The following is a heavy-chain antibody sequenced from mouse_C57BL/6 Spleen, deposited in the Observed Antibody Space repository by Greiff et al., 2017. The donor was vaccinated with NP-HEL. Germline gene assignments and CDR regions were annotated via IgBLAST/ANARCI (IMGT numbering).Heavy chain of an antibody. V-gene: IGHV3-6*01. CDR1: GYSITSGYY. Sequence: ESGPGLVKPSQSLSLTCSVTGYSITSGYYWNWIRQFPGNKLEWIGYISYDGSNNYNPSLKNRISITRDTSKNQFFLKLNSVTTEDTATYYCARFDYGSSYGFDYWGQGTTLTVSS. CDR2: ISYDGSN. CDR3: ARFDYGSSYGFDY. J-gene: IGHJ2*01. D-gene: IGHD1-1*01.